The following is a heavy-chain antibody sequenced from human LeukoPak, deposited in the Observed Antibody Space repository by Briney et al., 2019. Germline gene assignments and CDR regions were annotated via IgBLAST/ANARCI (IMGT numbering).Heavy chain of an antibody. CDR3: ARRGRAAGKYGGYEYWYFDY. CDR1: GGSMSNYY. D-gene: IGHD5-12*01. J-gene: IGHJ4*02. V-gene: IGHV4-59*08. Sequence: TSETLSLTCTVSGGSMSNYYWSWVRQTPGKGLEWIGYISYSGSTNHNPPPKSRVTISLDPSKNRFSLKLSSVTAADTAVYYCARRGRAAGKYGGYEYWYFDYWGQGTLVTVSS. CDR2: ISYSGST.